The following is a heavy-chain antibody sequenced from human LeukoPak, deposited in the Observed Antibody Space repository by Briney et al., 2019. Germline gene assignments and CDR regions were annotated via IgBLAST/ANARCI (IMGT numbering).Heavy chain of an antibody. CDR2: IYYSGST. D-gene: IGHD5-12*01. CDR1: GDPISSYSDY. V-gene: IGHV4-61*08. Sequence: PSETLSLTCTVSGDPISSYSDYKWTWIRQPPGKGLEWIGYIYYSGSTNYNPSLKSRVTISVDTSKNQLSVKLTSVTAADTAVYYCAREYSAFDYWGQGSLVIVSS. J-gene: IGHJ4*02. CDR3: AREYSAFDY.